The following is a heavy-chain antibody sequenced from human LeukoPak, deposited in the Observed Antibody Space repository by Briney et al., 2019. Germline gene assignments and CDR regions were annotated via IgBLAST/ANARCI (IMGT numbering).Heavy chain of an antibody. V-gene: IGHV3-23*01. Sequence: GGSLRLSCAASGFTFSSYSMNWVRQAPGKGLEWVSAISGSGGSTYYADSVKGRFTISRDNSKNTLYLQMNSLRAEDTAVYYCAKPDRSGYYYLFDYWGQGTLVTVSS. D-gene: IGHD3-22*01. CDR3: AKPDRSGYYYLFDY. CDR2: ISGSGGST. J-gene: IGHJ4*02. CDR1: GFTFSSYS.